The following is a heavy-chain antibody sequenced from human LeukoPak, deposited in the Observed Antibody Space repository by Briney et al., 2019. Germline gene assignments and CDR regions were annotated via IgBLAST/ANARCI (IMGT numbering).Heavy chain of an antibody. J-gene: IGHJ4*02. CDR3: ARDYYDSSGYHGPFDY. Sequence: SQTLSLTCAISGDSVSSNSAAWNWIRQSPSRGLEWLGRTYYRPKWYNDYAVSVKSRITINPDTSKNQFSLQLNSVTPEDTAVYYCARDYYDSSGYHGPFDYWGQGTLVTVSS. V-gene: IGHV6-1*01. CDR1: GDSVSSNSAA. D-gene: IGHD3-22*01. CDR2: TYYRPKWYN.